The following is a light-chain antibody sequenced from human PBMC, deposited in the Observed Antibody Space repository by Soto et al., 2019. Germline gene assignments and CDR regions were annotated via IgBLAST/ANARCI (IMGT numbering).Light chain of an antibody. Sequence: IQLTQSPSSLSASVGDRVTINCLASQGISSYLAWYQQKPGKAPKFLIYAASTLQSGVPSRFTGSGSGTDFTLTITSLQPEDFATYYCLQVNSFPITFGQGTRLEIK. J-gene: IGKJ5*01. V-gene: IGKV1-9*01. CDR1: QGISSY. CDR2: AAS. CDR3: LQVNSFPIT.